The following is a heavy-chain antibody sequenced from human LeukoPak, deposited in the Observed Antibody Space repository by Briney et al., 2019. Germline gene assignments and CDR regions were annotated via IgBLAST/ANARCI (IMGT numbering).Heavy chain of an antibody. CDR2: IRGGGFSR. CDR1: GFSLRTYA. D-gene: IGHD2-15*01. V-gene: IGHV3-23*01. CDR3: AKHKGGGLGNDAFDM. Sequence: SGGSLRLSCVVSGFSLRTYAMSWVRQAPGKGLGWVTTIRGGGFSRYYADSVKGRVSISRDDSKNTVSLEVDNLGVEDTAIYYCAKHKGGGLGNDAFDMWGPGTMLIVSS. J-gene: IGHJ3*02.